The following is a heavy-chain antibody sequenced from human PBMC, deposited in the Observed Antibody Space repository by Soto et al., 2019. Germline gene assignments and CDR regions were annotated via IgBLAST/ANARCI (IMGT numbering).Heavy chain of an antibody. Sequence: SETLSLTCTVSGGSISSYYWSWIRQPPGKGLEWIGYIYYSGSTNYNPSLKSRVTISVDKSKNQFSLKLSPLTAADTAVYYVARDSITMPPLYDYGLHPYYYYGMDVWGQGTTVTVSS. V-gene: IGHV4-59*01. D-gene: IGHD3-10*01. J-gene: IGHJ6*02. CDR3: ARDSITMPPLYDYGLHPYYYYGMDV. CDR2: IYYSGST. CDR1: GGSISSYY.